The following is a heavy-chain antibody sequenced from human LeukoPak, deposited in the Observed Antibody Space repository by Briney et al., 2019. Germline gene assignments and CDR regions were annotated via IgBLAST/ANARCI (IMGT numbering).Heavy chain of an antibody. D-gene: IGHD2-2*01. Sequence: ASVKLSCKASGYTFTSYYMYWVRQAPGQGLEWMGIINPSGGSTSYAQKFQGRVTMTRDTSTSTVYMELSSLRSEDTAVYYCARDAVVVPAAFGDWYIDYWGQGTLVTVSS. J-gene: IGHJ4*02. CDR2: INPSGGST. CDR1: GYTFTSYY. CDR3: ARDAVVVPAAFGDWYIDY. V-gene: IGHV1-46*01.